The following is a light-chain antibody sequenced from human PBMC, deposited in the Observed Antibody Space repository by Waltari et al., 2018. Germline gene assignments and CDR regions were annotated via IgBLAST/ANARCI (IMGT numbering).Light chain of an antibody. V-gene: IGKV3-15*01. CDR2: SAS. CDR3: QQYNDRRT. Sequence: EIVMTQSPATLSVSPGERATLSCRASQSVSSYVAWYQQKPGQAPRLLIYSASTRATGIPVRFSGSGSGTEFTLTISSLQSEDFAVYYCQQYNDRRTFGQGTKVEI. J-gene: IGKJ1*01. CDR1: QSVSSY.